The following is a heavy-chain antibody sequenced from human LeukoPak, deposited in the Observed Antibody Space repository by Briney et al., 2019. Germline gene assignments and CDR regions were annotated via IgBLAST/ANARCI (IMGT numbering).Heavy chain of an antibody. CDR2: ISSSGSNI. V-gene: IGHV3-11*01. CDR1: GFTFSDYF. D-gene: IGHD3-10*01. J-gene: IGHJ2*01. Sequence: AGGSLRLSCAASGFTFSDYFMTWIRQAPGKGLEWVSYISSSGSNIYYADSVKGRLTISRDNAKNSLYLQMNRLRDEDTAVYYCARELRVGTAFDLWGRGTLVTVSS. CDR3: ARELRVGTAFDL.